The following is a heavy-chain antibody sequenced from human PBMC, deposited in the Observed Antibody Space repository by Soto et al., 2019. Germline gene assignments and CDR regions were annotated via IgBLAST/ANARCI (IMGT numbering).Heavy chain of an antibody. CDR3: ARGGDGYLPYYYGMDV. CDR1: GGSISSGGYY. J-gene: IGHJ6*02. Sequence: SETLSLTCTVSGGSISSGGYYWSWIRQHPGKGLEWIGYIYYSGSTNYNPSLKSRVTISVDTSKNQFSLKLSSVTAADTAVYYCARGGDGYLPYYYGMDVWGQGTTVTVSS. D-gene: IGHD5-12*01. CDR2: IYYSGST. V-gene: IGHV4-61*08.